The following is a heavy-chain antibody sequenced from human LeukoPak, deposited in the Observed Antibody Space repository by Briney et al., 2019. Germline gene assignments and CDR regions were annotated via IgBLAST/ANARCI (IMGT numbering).Heavy chain of an antibody. CDR2: ISASGGST. CDR1: GLTFSRYA. V-gene: IGHV3-23*01. CDR3: AKEVYYFDTSGLYSFAFDI. J-gene: IGHJ3*02. Sequence: GSLRLSCAASGLTFSRYAMSWVRQAPGKGLEWVSAISASGGSTYYADSVKGRFTISRDNSKNTLYLQMNSLRVEDAAVYYCAKEVYYFDTSGLYSFAFDIWGQGTMVTVPS. D-gene: IGHD3-22*01.